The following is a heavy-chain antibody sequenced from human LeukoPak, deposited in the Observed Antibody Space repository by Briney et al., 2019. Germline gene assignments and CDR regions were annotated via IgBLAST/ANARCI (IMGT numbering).Heavy chain of an antibody. CDR3: ARGRYSYGLAPAYNWFDP. V-gene: IGHV1-69*05. CDR2: TIPIFGTA. Sequence: SVKVSCKASGSTFSSYAISWVRQAPGQGLEWMGRTIPIFGTANYAQKFQGRVTITTDESTSTAYMELSSLRSEDTAVYYCARGRYSYGLAPAYNWFDPWGQGTLVTVSS. J-gene: IGHJ5*02. CDR1: GSTFSSYA. D-gene: IGHD5-18*01.